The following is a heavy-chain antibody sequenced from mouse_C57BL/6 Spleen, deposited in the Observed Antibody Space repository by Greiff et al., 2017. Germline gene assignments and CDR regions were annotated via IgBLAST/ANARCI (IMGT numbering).Heavy chain of an antibody. Sequence: EVQVVESGGGLVKPGGSLKLSCAASGFTFSSYAMSWVRQTPEKRLEWVATISDGGSYTYYPDNVKGRFTISRDNAKNNLYLQMSHLKSEDTAMYYCARAHLLLYYFDYWGQGTTLTVSS. CDR2: ISDGGSYT. CDR1: GFTFSSYA. J-gene: IGHJ2*01. V-gene: IGHV5-4*01. CDR3: ARAHLLLYYFDY. D-gene: IGHD1-1*01.